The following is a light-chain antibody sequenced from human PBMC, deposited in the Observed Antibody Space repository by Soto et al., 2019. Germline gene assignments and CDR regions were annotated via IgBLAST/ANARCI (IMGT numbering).Light chain of an antibody. V-gene: IGKV1-5*03. CDR3: QQYHTYWT. J-gene: IGKJ1*01. CDR1: QSISPW. CDR2: KAS. Sequence: DIQMTQSPSTLSASVGDRVTITCRASQSISPWLAWYQQKPGKAPKLLIYKASDLQSGVPSRFRGSGSETEFTLTISSLQPDDCATYYCQQYHTYWTFGQGNKVEIK.